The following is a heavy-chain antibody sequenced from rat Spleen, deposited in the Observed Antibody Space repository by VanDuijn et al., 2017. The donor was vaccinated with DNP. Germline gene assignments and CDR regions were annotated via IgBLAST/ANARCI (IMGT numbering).Heavy chain of an antibody. J-gene: IGHJ3*01. V-gene: IGHV5-25*01. CDR2: ISISGSTT. CDR1: GFTFSNYY. CDR3: ARPQGPIIRGPLAY. D-gene: IGHD4-3*01. Sequence: EVQLVESGGGLVQPGKSLKLSCEASGFTFSNYYMAWVRQAPKGGLEWVATISISGSTTSYPDSVKGRFTISRDNAKSCLYLHMNSLKSEDTATYYCARPQGPIIRGPLAYWGQGTLVTVSS.